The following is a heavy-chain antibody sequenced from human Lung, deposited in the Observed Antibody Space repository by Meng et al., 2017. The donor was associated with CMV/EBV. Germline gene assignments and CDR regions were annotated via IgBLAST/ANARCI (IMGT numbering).Heavy chain of an antibody. CDR2: ISPNSGGT. Sequence: ASVKVSXKASGYTFTGYYMHWVRQAPGQGLEWMGWISPNSGGTNYAQNFQGRVTMTRDTSISTAYMELSRLRSDDTAVYYCARGDYSSTLPFDYWGQGTRVTVSS. CDR3: ARGDYSSTLPFDY. J-gene: IGHJ4*02. V-gene: IGHV1-2*02. CDR1: GYTFTGYY. D-gene: IGHD6-13*01.